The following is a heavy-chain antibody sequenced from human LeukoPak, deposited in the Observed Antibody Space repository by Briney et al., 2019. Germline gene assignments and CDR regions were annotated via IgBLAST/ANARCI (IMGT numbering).Heavy chain of an antibody. CDR2: IYYSGST. CDR1: GGSISSYY. CDR3: ASTTVTTQGVFDY. V-gene: IGHV4-59*01. Sequence: PSETLSLTCTVSGGSISSYYWSWIRQPPGKGLEWIGYIYYSGSTNYNPSLKSRVTISVDTSKNQFSLKLSSVTAADTAVYYCASTTVTTQGVFDYWGQGTLVTVSS. J-gene: IGHJ4*02. D-gene: IGHD4-11*01.